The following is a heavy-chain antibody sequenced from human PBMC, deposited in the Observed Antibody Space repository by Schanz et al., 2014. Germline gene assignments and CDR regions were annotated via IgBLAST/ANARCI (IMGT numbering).Heavy chain of an antibody. CDR3: VKDPDKYNWNDVEGMDV. J-gene: IGHJ6*01. CDR1: GFTFRSYG. Sequence: VQLVESGGGVVQPGRSLRLSCAASGFTFRSYGMNWVRQAPGKGLEWVSLIYSGGDTNYAGSVKGRFTISRDNSKNTLYLQMKSLRVEDTAVYYCVKDPDKYNWNDVEGMDVWGPGTTVTVSS. D-gene: IGHD1-1*01. V-gene: IGHV3-NL1*01. CDR2: IYSGGDT.